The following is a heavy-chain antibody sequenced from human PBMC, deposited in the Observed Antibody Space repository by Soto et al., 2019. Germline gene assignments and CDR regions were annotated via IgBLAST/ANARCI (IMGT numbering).Heavy chain of an antibody. CDR2: IYYNGIT. J-gene: IGHJ6*02. D-gene: IGHD4-17*01. CDR1: GGSMKTTSYY. Sequence: ETLSLTCTVSGGSMKTTSYYWGGIRQSPGKGLEWIGSIYYNGITYYNLSLRSRVTVSADMSKNQFSLSLTSVTAADTALYYCERFDHGDRVFGLDVWGQVTRVTVCS. V-gene: IGHV4-39*01. CDR3: ERFDHGDRVFGLDV.